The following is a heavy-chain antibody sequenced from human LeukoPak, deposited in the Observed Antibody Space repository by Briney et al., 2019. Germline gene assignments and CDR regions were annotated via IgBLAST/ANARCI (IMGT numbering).Heavy chain of an antibody. V-gene: IGHV4-39*01. CDR2: IYSSGRP. D-gene: IGHD6-13*01. J-gene: IGHJ4*02. Sequence: SETLSLTCTVSGGSINNTSYYWGWIRQPPGKGLEWIGSIYSSGRPYYHNPPLKSRVTISVDTSKNQISLKLSSVTAADTAVYYCARHPVSTSWHPFDHWGQGTLVTVSA. CDR3: ARHPVSTSWHPFDH. CDR1: GGSINNTSYY.